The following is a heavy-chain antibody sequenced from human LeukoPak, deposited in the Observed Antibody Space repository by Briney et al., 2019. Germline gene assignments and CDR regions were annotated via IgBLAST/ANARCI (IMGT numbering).Heavy chain of an antibody. V-gene: IGHV1-18*01. D-gene: IGHD5-12*01. CDR3: ARSRWIRDAFDI. CDR2: ISAYNGNT. CDR1: GYTFTSYG. J-gene: IGHJ3*02. Sequence: ASMKVSCKASGYTFTSYGISWVRQAPGQGLEWMGWISAYNGNTNYAQKLQGRVTMTTDTSTSTAYMELRSLRSDDTAVYYCARSRWIRDAFDIWGQGTMVTVSS.